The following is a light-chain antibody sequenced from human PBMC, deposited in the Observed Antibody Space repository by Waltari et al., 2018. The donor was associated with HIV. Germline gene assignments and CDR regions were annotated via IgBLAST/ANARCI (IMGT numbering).Light chain of an antibody. J-gene: IGLJ1*01. CDR2: GHN. Sequence: QSVMSHPPEASGTPGQTVTTSCSRRFPNLGANTVYCYQQIPGTAPSLLIYGHNQRPSGVPDRFSGSRSCTSASLTIGGLQSEDEADYYCSAWDDSLRATVFGTGTRVTVL. V-gene: IGLV1-44*01. CDR3: SAWDDSLRATV. CDR1: FPNLGANT.